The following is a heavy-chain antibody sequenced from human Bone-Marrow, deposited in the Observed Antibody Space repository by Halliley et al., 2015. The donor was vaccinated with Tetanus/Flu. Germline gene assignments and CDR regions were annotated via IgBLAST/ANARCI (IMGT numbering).Heavy chain of an antibody. J-gene: IGHJ4*02. CDR2: IYNSGST. V-gene: IGHV4-31*03. CDR3: ARGEDLGDPRQYFFDH. D-gene: IGHD3-10*01. Sequence: TLSLTCTVSGASVSSGGYYWNWIRQHPGKGLEWIGYIYNSGSTYYNPSLKSRVIISVDTSKKYFSLKLNSVTAADTAVYYCARGEDLGDPRQYFFDHWGQGTLVIVSS. CDR1: GASVSSGGYY.